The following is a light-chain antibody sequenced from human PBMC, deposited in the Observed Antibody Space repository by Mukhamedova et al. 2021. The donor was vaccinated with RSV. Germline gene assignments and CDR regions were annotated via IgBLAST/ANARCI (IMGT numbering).Light chain of an antibody. CDR3: QQAHSFPYT. Sequence: WYQRRVHGKAPKLLIYAASSLQSGVPSRFSGTRSGTEFTLAITSLRPEDFATYYCQQAHSFPYTFGQGTKLEIK. J-gene: IGKJ2*01. CDR2: AAS. V-gene: IGKV1-12*01.